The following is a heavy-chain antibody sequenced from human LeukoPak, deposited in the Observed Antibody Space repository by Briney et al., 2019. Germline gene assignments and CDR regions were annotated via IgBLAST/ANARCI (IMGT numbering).Heavy chain of an antibody. J-gene: IGHJ3*02. CDR2: ISSSGSTI. CDR1: GFTFSSYE. V-gene: IGHV3-48*03. CDR3: AKPHRDGYNGDAFDI. D-gene: IGHD5-24*01. Sequence: PGGSLRLSCAASGFTFSSYEMNWVRQAPGKGLEWVSYISSSGSTIYYADSVKGRFTISRDNSKNTLYLQMNSLRAEDTAVYYCAKPHRDGYNGDAFDIWGQGTMVTVSS.